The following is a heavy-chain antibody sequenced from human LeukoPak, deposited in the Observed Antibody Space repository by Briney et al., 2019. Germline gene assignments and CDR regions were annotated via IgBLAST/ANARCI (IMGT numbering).Heavy chain of an antibody. J-gene: IGHJ4*02. CDR3: ARDRYYDIFDFDY. CDR1: GYSITSGSY. Sequence: SETLSLTCNVSGYSITSGSYWGWIRQPPGKGLEWIASVYHSGSAYYNPSLKSRVTISVDTSKNQFSLKLSSVTAADTAVYYCARDRYYDIFDFDYWGQGTLVTVSS. D-gene: IGHD3-9*01. V-gene: IGHV4-38-2*02. CDR2: VYHSGSA.